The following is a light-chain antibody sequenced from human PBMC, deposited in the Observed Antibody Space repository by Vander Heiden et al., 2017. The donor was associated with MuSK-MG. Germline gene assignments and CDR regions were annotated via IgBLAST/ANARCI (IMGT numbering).Light chain of an antibody. J-gene: IGKJ2*01. CDR2: WAS. CDR3: QQYYSNDWYT. CDR1: QSVLSSSNNKNY. Sequence: DFVMTQSPDSLAVSLGERATINCKSSQSVLSSSNNKNYLAWYQQKPGQPPKLLIYWASTRESGVPDRFSGSGSGTDFTLTISSLQAEDVAVYYCQQYYSNDWYTFGQGTKLEIK. V-gene: IGKV4-1*01.